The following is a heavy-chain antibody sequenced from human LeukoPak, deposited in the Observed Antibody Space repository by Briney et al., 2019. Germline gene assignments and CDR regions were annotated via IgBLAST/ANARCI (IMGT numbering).Heavy chain of an antibody. J-gene: IGHJ6*02. CDR3: AREILEWLLQPPGYYYYGMDV. D-gene: IGHD3-3*01. CDR1: GYTFTGYY. V-gene: IGHV1-2*04. Sequence: GASVKVSCKASGYTFTGYYMHWVRQAPGQGLEWMGWINPNSGGTNYAQKFQGWVTMTRDTSISTAYMELSRLRSDDTAVYYCAREILEWLLQPPGYYYYGMDVWGQGTTVTVSS. CDR2: INPNSGGT.